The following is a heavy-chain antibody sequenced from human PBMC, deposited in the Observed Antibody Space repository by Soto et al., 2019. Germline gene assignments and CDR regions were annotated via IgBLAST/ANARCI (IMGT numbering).Heavy chain of an antibody. D-gene: IGHD5-12*01. V-gene: IGHV3-21*01. J-gene: IGHJ5*02. CDR2: ISSSSSYI. CDR1: GFTFSSYS. CDR3: ARARLRYPYNWFDP. Sequence: PGGSPRLSCAASGFTFSSYSMNWVRQAPGKGLEWVSPISSSSSYIYYADSVKGRFTISRDNAKNSLYLQMNSLRAEDTAVYYCARARLRYPYNWFDPWGQGTLATVSS.